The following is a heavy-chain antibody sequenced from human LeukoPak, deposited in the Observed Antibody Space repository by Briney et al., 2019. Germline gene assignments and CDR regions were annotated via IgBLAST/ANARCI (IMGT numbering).Heavy chain of an antibody. D-gene: IGHD5-24*01. CDR1: GFTFSSYA. CDR3: AKGGLRDGYNAS. J-gene: IGHJ5*02. Sequence: GGSLRLSCAASGFTFSSYAMSWVRQAPGKGLEWVAAISDTGRLSYCADSVNGRITISRDNSKNTLSLQMNSLRAADTAVYYCAKGGLRDGYNASWGQGTLITVSS. CDR2: ISDTGRLS. V-gene: IGHV3-23*01.